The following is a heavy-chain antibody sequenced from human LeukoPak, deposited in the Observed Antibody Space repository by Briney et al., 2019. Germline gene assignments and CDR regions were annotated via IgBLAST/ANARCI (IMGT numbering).Heavy chain of an antibody. D-gene: IGHD3-10*01. Sequence: GGSLRLSCAASGFTFSSYGMSWVRQAPGKGLEWVSVIWFDGSNKYYADSVKGRFTISRDNAKNSLYLQMNSLRAEDTAVYYCARDGPWFGEFYDYWGQGTLVTVSS. CDR2: IWFDGSNK. J-gene: IGHJ4*02. V-gene: IGHV3-33*01. CDR3: ARDGPWFGEFYDY. CDR1: GFTFSSYG.